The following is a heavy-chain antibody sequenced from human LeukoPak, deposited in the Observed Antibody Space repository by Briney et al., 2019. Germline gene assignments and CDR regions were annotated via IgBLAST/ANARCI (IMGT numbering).Heavy chain of an antibody. CDR3: ARGGIAAAKHNWFDP. J-gene: IGHJ5*02. Sequence: SVKVSCKASGCTFSSYAISWVRQAPGQGLEWMGGIIPIFGTANYAQKFQGRVTITADESTSTAYMELSSLRSEDTAVYYCARGGIAAAKHNWFDPWGQGTLVTVSS. V-gene: IGHV1-69*13. D-gene: IGHD6-13*01. CDR1: GCTFSSYA. CDR2: IIPIFGTA.